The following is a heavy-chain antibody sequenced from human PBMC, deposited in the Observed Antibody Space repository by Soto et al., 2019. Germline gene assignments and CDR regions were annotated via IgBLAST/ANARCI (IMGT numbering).Heavy chain of an antibody. CDR1: GLTFSSSA. J-gene: IGHJ4*02. CDR2: ISGSGVAK. Sequence: GGSLRLSWVASGLTFSSSAMNWVRQAPGKGLEWVSTISGSGVAKFYADSVKGRFTISRDNSNNTVSLQMNSLRAEDAALYYCAKDRSPGATTWNVYWGQGTLVTVSS. D-gene: IGHD1-26*01. CDR3: AKDRSPGATTWNVY. V-gene: IGHV3-23*01.